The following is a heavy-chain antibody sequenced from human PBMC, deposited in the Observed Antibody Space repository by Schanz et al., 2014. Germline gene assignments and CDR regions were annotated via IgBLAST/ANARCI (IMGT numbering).Heavy chain of an antibody. CDR2: ITRQGTT. CDR1: GFTVNNYA. J-gene: IGHJ4*02. CDR3: AKDPPSSGWRAFDV. V-gene: IGHV3-23*01. D-gene: IGHD6-19*01. Sequence: EVQLLESGGGLVQPGGSLRLSCTVSGFTVNNYAMNWVRQAPGRGLEWVSGITRQGTTYYADFVKGRFSISRDLSSNTLYLQVNSLRADDTAIYYCAKDPPSSGWRAFDVWGQGTQVTVSS.